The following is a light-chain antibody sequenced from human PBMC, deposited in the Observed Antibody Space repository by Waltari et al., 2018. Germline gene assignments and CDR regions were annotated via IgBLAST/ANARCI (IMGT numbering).Light chain of an antibody. J-gene: IGKJ4*01. CDR3: QQYNDFSSLT. V-gene: IGKV1-5*03. CDR2: KAS. Sequence: DTQLTQSPSTLSASVGDRVTITCRASQIISTWLAWYQQKPGKAPKLLIYKASSLASGVPSRFSGTGSGTEFTFTISSLQPDDFATYYCQQYNDFSSLTFGGGTKVEIE. CDR1: QIISTW.